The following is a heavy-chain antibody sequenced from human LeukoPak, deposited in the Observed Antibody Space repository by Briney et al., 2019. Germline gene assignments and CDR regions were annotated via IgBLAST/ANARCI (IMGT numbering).Heavy chain of an antibody. V-gene: IGHV3-15*01. Sequence: GGSLRLSCAASGFTFSNAWMSWVRQAPGKGLEWVGRIKSKTDGGTTDYAAPVKGRFTISRDDSKNTLYLQMNSLKTEDTAVYYCTTPTATGYSSSWYGWDYYYYGMDVWGQGTTVTVSS. CDR3: TTPTATGYSSSWYGWDYYYYGMDV. CDR2: IKSKTDGGTT. CDR1: GFTFSNAW. D-gene: IGHD6-13*01. J-gene: IGHJ6*02.